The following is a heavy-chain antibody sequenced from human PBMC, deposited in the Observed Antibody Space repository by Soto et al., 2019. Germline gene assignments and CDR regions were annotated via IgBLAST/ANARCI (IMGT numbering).Heavy chain of an antibody. J-gene: IGHJ5*02. Sequence: PSETLSLTCTVPGGSLSSYYWTWIRQPPGRGLEWIGYIYHSGSTYYNPSLKSRVTISVDRSKNQFSLELSSVTAADTAVYYCARVPAPWGQGTLVTVSS. CDR1: GGSLSSYY. V-gene: IGHV4-59*12. CDR3: ARVPAP. CDR2: IYHSGST.